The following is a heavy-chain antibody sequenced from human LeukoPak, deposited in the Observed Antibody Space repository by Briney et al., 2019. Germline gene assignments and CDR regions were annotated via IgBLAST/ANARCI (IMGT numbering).Heavy chain of an antibody. Sequence: SGGSLRLSCAASRFTFSSYEMNWVRQAPGKGREWVSYISSSGSTIYYADSVKGRFTISRDNAKNSLYLQMNSLRAEDTAVYYCARDQYSSFDYWGQGTLVTVSS. CDR2: ISSSGSTI. V-gene: IGHV3-48*03. CDR1: RFTFSSYE. D-gene: IGHD2-21*01. J-gene: IGHJ4*02. CDR3: ARDQYSSFDY.